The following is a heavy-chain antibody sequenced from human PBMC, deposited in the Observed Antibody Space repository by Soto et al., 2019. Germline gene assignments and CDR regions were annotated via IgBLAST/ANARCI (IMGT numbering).Heavy chain of an antibody. Sequence: SVKVSCKASGGTFSSNAISWVRQAPGQGLEWMGGIIPIFGTANYAQKFQGRVTITADESTSTAYMELSSLRSEDTAVYYCARDPRSYDILTGSDYYYGMDVWGQGTTVTVSS. J-gene: IGHJ6*02. CDR3: ARDPRSYDILTGSDYYYGMDV. CDR1: GGTFSSNA. CDR2: IIPIFGTA. V-gene: IGHV1-69*13. D-gene: IGHD3-9*01.